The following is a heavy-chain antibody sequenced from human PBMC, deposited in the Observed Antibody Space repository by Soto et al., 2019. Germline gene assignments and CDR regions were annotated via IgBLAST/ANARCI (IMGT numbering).Heavy chain of an antibody. V-gene: IGHV3-23*01. J-gene: IGHJ6*02. D-gene: IGHD3-22*01. CDR2: ISGSGGST. Sequence: GGSLRLSCAASGFTFSSYAMSWVRQAPGKGLEWVSPISGSGGSTYYADSVKGRFTISRDNSKNTLYLQMNSLRAEDTAVYYCAKERGYYDSSGYYYYYGMDVWGQGTTVTVSS. CDR1: GFTFSSYA. CDR3: AKERGYYDSSGYYYYYGMDV.